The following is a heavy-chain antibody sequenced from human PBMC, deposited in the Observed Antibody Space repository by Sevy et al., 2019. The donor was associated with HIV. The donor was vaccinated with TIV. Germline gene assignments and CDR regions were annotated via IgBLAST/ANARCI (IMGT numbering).Heavy chain of an antibody. D-gene: IGHD2-2*01. CDR2: IKVDGSEK. CDR1: GFTFSNYW. V-gene: IGHV3-7*03. J-gene: IGHJ6*02. CDR3: ARDCSSTTCLWGLDV. Sequence: GGSLRLSCAASGFTFSNYWMTWVRQAPGKGLEWVANIKVDGSEKYYVDSVKGRFTISRDNAKNSLYLQMNSLRAEDTAVYHCARDCSSTTCLWGLDVWGQGTTVTDSS.